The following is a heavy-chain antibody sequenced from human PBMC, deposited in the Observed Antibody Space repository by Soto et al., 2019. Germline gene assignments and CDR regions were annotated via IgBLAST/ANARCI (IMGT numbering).Heavy chain of an antibody. CDR3: ATAEVDY. Sequence: GGSLRRSCAASGFNFGSSWMHWVRQAPGKGLQWVSRMTSDGSTTDYADSVKGRFTVSRDNGKYTLYLQMNSLRAGDTAVYYCATAEVDYWG. CDR2: MTSDGSTT. V-gene: IGHV3-74*01. J-gene: IGHJ4*01. CDR1: GFNFGSSW.